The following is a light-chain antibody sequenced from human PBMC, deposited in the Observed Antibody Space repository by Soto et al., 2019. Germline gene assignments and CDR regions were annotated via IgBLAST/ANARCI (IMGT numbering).Light chain of an antibody. CDR2: DAS. CDR1: QSVSSY. Sequence: ESVLTQCPATLSLSPGERATLSCRASQSVSSYLAWYQQKPGQAPRLLIYDASNRATGIPARFSGSGSGTDFTLTISSLDPEDFVVYYCQQRSNWPLLTFGGGTKVDIK. V-gene: IGKV3-11*01. J-gene: IGKJ4*01. CDR3: QQRSNWPLLT.